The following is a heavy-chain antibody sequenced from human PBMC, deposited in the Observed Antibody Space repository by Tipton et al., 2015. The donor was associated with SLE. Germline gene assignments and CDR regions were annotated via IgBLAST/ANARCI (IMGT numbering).Heavy chain of an antibody. V-gene: IGHV4-34*01. D-gene: IGHD6-19*01. J-gene: IGHJ4*02. CDR3: ARALSSGWYYY. Sequence: TLSLTCAVSGGSFSGYYWSWIRQPPGKGLAWMGEINHSGSSNYNPSLKSRVTLSVDTSKNQFSLKLSSVTAADTAVYYCARALSSGWYYYWGQGTLVIVSS. CDR1: GGSFSGYY. CDR2: INHSGSS.